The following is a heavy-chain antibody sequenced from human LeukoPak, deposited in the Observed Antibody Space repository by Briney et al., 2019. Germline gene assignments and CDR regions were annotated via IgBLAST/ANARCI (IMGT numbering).Heavy chain of an antibody. Sequence: SETLSLTCTVSGGSISSYYWSWIRQPPGKGLEWIGSIYYSGSTNYNPSLKSRVTISVDTSKNQFSLKLSSVTAADTAVYYCAREGSGSYSGLGLDYWGQGTLVTVSS. D-gene: IGHD3-10*01. CDR1: GGSISSYY. CDR3: AREGSGSYSGLGLDY. CDR2: IYYSGST. J-gene: IGHJ4*02. V-gene: IGHV4-59*01.